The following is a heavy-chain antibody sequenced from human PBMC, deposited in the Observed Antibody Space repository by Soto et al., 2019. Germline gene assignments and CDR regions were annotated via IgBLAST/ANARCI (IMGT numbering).Heavy chain of an antibody. CDR2: ISWNSGAK. CDR3: AKAPYAGYFYYFDY. J-gene: IGHJ4*02. CDR1: GFAFGDSA. Sequence: SLRLSCAGCGFAFGDSAMHWVRQAPGKGLEWVAGISWNSGAKGYADSVKGRFTISRDNAKKSLYLQMNTLRPEDTALYYCAKAPYAGYFYYFDYWGQGTLVTVSS. D-gene: IGHD5-12*01. V-gene: IGHV3-9*01.